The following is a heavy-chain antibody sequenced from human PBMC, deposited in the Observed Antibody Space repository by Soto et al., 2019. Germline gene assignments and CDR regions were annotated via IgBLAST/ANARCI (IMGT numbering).Heavy chain of an antibody. CDR2: LYYNGST. CDR3: ARGEKGELLFDY. CDR1: GSSVSSGGYY. V-gene: IGHV4-61*08. Sequence: SETLCFPCTVSGSSVSSGGYYGSWIRQPPGKGLEWIGYLYYNGSTNYNPSSKSRVTISVDTSKNQFSPKLSSVTAADTSVYYGARGEKGELLFDYWGHGTLVTISS. D-gene: IGHD2-21*02. J-gene: IGHJ4*01.